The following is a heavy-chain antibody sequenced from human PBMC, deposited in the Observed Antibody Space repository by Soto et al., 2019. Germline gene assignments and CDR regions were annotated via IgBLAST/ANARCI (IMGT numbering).Heavy chain of an antibody. V-gene: IGHV4-61*03. CDR1: GGSVSSGSYY. J-gene: IGHJ4*02. D-gene: IGHD1-1*01. CDR3: GKDGKAGGLDF. Sequence: QVQLQESGPGLVKPSETLSLTCTVSGGSVSSGSYYWSWIRQPPGKGLEWVSGIFLENDRTGYADSVKGRFTTSRDKAKNSLYLQMNSLRPEDTALYYCGKDGKAGGLDFWGQGTLVTVSS. CDR2: IFLENDRT.